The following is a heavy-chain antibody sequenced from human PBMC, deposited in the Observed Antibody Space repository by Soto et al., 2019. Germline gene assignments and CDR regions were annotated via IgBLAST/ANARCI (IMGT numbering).Heavy chain of an antibody. D-gene: IGHD3-10*01. J-gene: IGHJ6*03. CDR2: TYYRSKWYN. V-gene: IGHV6-1*01. CDR3: SRAPLQFGDTAWDYYYMDV. Sequence: SQTLSLTCAISGDSVSSNSAAWNWIRQSPSRGLEWLGRTYYRSKWYNDYAVSVKSRITINPDTSKNQFSLQLNSVNPEDTAVYYCSRAPLQFGDTAWDYYYMDVWGKGTTVTVSS. CDR1: GDSVSSNSAA.